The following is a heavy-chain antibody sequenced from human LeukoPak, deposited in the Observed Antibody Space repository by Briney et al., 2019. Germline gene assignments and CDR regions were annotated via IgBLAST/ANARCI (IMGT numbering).Heavy chain of an antibody. CDR1: GYIFTNYW. J-gene: IGHJ4*02. V-gene: IGHV5-51*01. Sequence: GESLKIPCKGSGYIFTNYWIGWVRQMPGKGLEWMGTIYPGDSDTRYSPSFQGQVTISADKSINTAYLQWSSLKTSDTAMYYCARQGVGASTCDYWGQGSLVTVSS. D-gene: IGHD1-26*01. CDR2: IYPGDSDT. CDR3: ARQGVGASTCDY.